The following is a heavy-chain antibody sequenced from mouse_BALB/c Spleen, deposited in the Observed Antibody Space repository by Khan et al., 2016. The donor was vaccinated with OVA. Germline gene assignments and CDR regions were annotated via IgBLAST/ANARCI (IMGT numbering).Heavy chain of an antibody. CDR2: IWSDGNT. D-gene: IGHD2-2*01. CDR3: AIIFYGYDWFAY. V-gene: IGHV2-3*01. CDR1: GSSSTNYG. J-gene: IGHJ3*01. Sequence: VQLLETGPGLVAPSQSLSITCTVSGSSSTNYGVSWAHQTPGKGLDWLGVIWSDGNTNYHSSLKSRLTITKDNSKNQVLLKLNSLQTDDTATYYCAIIFYGYDWFAYWGQGTLVTVSA.